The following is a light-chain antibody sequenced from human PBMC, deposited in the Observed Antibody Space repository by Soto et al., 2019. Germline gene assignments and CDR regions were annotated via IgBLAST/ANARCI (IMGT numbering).Light chain of an antibody. CDR1: QSVGSN. J-gene: IGKJ2*01. CDR3: QQYTNWPST. CDR2: GAS. V-gene: IGKV3-15*01. Sequence: EIVMTQSPATLSVSPGERASLSCRASQSVGSNLAWYQQTAGQAPRLLIYGASTRATGIPARFSGSGSGTEFTLTISSLQSEDFAVYSCQQYTNWPSTVGQGTKLEIK.